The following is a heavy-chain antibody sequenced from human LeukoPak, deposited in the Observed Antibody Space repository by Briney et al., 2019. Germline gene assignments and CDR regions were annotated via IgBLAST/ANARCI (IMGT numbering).Heavy chain of an antibody. CDR3: ARASTTKDAFDI. J-gene: IGHJ3*02. CDR1: GFTVSSNY. Sequence: GSLRLSCSTSGFTVSSNYISWVRQAPGKGLEWVSVIYSGGSTYYADSVKGRFTISRDNSKNTLYLQMNSLRAEDTAVYYCARASTTKDAFDIWGQGTMVTVSS. V-gene: IGHV3-53*01. D-gene: IGHD1-26*01. CDR2: IYSGGST.